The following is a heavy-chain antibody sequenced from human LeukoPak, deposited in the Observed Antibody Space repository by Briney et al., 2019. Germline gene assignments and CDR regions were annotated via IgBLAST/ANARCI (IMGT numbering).Heavy chain of an antibody. D-gene: IGHD3-10*01. CDR2: ISSSSSYT. CDR3: ASPGELSPDYFDY. Sequence: GGSLRLSCAASGATFSSYSMNWVRQAPGKGLEWVSSISSSSSYTYYADSVKGRFTISRDNAKNSVYLQMNSLRAEDTAVYYCASPGELSPDYFDYWGQGTLVTVSS. J-gene: IGHJ4*02. V-gene: IGHV3-21*01. CDR1: GATFSSYS.